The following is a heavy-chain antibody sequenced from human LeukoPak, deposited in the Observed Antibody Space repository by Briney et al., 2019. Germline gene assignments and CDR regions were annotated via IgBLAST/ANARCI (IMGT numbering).Heavy chain of an antibody. CDR3: ARDRGSSSSFYYYYYMDV. J-gene: IGHJ6*03. D-gene: IGHD6-6*01. Sequence: GGSLRLSCAASGFTFSFFEMNWVRQAPGKGLEWVSYISSSGSTIYYADSVKGRFTMYRDNAKNSLYLQMNSLRAEDTAVYYCARDRGSSSSFYYYYYMDVWGKGTTVTVSS. CDR1: GFTFSFFE. V-gene: IGHV3-48*03. CDR2: ISSSGSTI.